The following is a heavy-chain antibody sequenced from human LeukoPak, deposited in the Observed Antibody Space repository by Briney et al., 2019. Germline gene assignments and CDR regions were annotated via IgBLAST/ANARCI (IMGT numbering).Heavy chain of an antibody. V-gene: IGHV3-23*01. D-gene: IGHD6-13*01. J-gene: IGHJ4*02. CDR2: ISGSGGST. CDR1: GFTFSSYG. Sequence: GGSLRPSCAASGFTFSSYGMSWVRQAPGKGLEWVSAISGSGGSTYYADSVKGRFTISRDNSKNTLYLQMNRLRAEDTAVYYCAKRHSSTWYFNWGQGTLVTVSS. CDR3: AKRHSSTWYFN.